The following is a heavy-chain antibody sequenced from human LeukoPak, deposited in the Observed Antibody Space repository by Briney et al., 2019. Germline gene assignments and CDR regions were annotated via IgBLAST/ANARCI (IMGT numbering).Heavy chain of an antibody. D-gene: IGHD5-24*01. Sequence: SGGSLRLSCAASGFTFSSYSMNWVRQAPGKELEWVSSISTSSSYIYYADSVKGRFTISRDNAKNSLYVQMDSLRAEDTAVYYCARDRWLQSQRYFDYWGQGILVTVSS. J-gene: IGHJ4*02. CDR1: GFTFSSYS. V-gene: IGHV3-21*01. CDR2: ISTSSSYI. CDR3: ARDRWLQSQRYFDY.